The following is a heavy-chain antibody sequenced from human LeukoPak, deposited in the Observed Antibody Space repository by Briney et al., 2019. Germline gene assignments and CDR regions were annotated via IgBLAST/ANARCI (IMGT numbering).Heavy chain of an antibody. CDR1: GGSISGSSYY. CDR3: ASLPRGSSSAYYYYYMDV. CDR2: IYYSGST. J-gene: IGHJ6*03. D-gene: IGHD6-6*01. V-gene: IGHV4-39*07. Sequence: SETLSLTCTVSGGSISGSSYYWGWIRQPPGKGLAWIGSIYYSGSTNYNPSLKSRVTISVDTSKNQFSLKLSSVTAADTAVYYCASLPRGSSSAYYYYYMDVWGKGTTVTVSS.